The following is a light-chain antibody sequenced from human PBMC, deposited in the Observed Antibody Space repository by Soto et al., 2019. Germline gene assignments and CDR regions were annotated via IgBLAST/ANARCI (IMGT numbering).Light chain of an antibody. Sequence: DSQMTQSPCSLSASEGDRVTITCRASQSISSYLNWFQQKPGKAPRLLIYEASRLESGVPSRISGSGSGTEFTLTISSLQPDDFATYYCQQYTNYPWTFGQGTKVDIK. V-gene: IGKV1-5*03. J-gene: IGKJ1*01. CDR1: QSISSY. CDR2: EAS. CDR3: QQYTNYPWT.